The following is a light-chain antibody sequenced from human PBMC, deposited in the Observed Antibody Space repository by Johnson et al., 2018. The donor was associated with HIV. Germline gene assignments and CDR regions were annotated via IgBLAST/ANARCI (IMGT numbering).Light chain of an antibody. J-gene: IGLJ1*01. CDR2: ENN. Sequence: QSILTQPPSVSAAPGQKVTIYCSGSRSSTGRNYASWYQQLPGTAPKLLIYENNKRPSGIPDRFSGSKSGTSATLGITGLHTGDEADYYCGTWDNSLIARYVFGTGTKVTVL. CDR1: RSSTGRNY. CDR3: GTWDNSLIARYV. V-gene: IGLV1-51*02.